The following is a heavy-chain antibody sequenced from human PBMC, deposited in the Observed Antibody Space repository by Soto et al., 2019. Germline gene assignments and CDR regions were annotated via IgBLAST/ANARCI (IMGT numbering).Heavy chain of an antibody. CDR1: GFTFSSYG. Sequence: PGGSLRLSCAASGFTFSSYGMHWVRQAPGKGLEWVAVIWYDGSNKYYADSVKGRFTISRDNSKNTLYLQMNSLRAEDTAVYYCARMGDTYGMDVWGQGTTVTVSS. V-gene: IGHV3-33*01. CDR2: IWYDGSNK. J-gene: IGHJ6*02. D-gene: IGHD3-16*01. CDR3: ARMGDTYGMDV.